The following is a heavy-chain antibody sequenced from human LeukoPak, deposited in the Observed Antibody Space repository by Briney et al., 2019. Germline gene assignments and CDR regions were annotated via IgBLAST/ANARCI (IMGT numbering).Heavy chain of an antibody. CDR1: AGSISSYY. CDR3: ARPVPSRLGWFDP. V-gene: IGHV4-59*04. D-gene: IGHD1-1*01. Sequence: SETLSLTCTVSAGSISSYYWSWIRQPPGQGLEWIGTIYYSGSTYFNPSLKSRVTISVDTSKNQFSMKLSSVPAADTAVYYCARPVPSRLGWFDPWGQGTLVTVSS. CDR2: IYYSGST. J-gene: IGHJ5*02.